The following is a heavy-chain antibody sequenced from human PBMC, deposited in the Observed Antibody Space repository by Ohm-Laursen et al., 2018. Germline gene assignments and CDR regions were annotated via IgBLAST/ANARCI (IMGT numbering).Heavy chain of an antibody. J-gene: IGHJ5*02. CDR2: IYYSGST. D-gene: IGHD6-13*01. V-gene: IGHV4-59*01. CDR1: GGSISSYY. CDR3: ARMLAAAGVNWFDP. Sequence: GTLSLTCTVSGGSISSYYWSWIRQPPGKGLEWIGYIYYSGSTNYNPSLKSRVTISVDTSKNQFSLKLSSVTAADTAVYYCARMLAAAGVNWFDPWGQGTLVTASS.